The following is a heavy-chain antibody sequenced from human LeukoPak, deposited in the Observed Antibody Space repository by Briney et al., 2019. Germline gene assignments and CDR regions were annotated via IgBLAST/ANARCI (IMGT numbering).Heavy chain of an antibody. CDR1: GFVFREND. Sequence: GGSLRLSCAASGFVFRENDMNWVRQAPGKGLEWDSGIRGYDGYTDYAGSVRGRFTISRDNTRDTLFLEMNNLRIEDTAIYYCAKNFSMMVFWGPGTQVTVSS. D-gene: IGHD3/OR15-3a*01. CDR3: AKNFSMMVF. CDR2: IRGYDGYT. J-gene: IGHJ4*02. V-gene: IGHV3-23*01.